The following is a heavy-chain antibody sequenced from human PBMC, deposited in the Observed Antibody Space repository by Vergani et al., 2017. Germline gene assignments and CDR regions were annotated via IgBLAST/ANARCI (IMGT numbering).Heavy chain of an antibody. CDR2: INHSGST. Sequence: QVQLQQWGAGLLKPSETLSLTCAVYGGSFSGYYWSWIRQPPGKGLEWIGEINHSGSTNYNPSLKSRVTISVDTSKNQFSLKLSSVTAADTAVYYCARVPRGYQLLSYYYYYYMDVWGKXT. CDR1: GGSFSGYY. V-gene: IGHV4-34*01. D-gene: IGHD2-2*01. CDR3: ARVPRGYQLLSYYYYYYMDV. J-gene: IGHJ6*03.